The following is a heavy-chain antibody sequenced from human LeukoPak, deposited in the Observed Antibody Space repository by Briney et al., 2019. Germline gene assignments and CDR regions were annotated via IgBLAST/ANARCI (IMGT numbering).Heavy chain of an antibody. CDR3: ASTIFGGFDP. CDR2: INWNGGST. D-gene: IGHD3-3*01. CDR1: GFTFDDYG. J-gene: IGHJ5*02. Sequence: PGGSLRLSCAASGFTFDDYGMNWVRQAPGKGLEWVSGINWNGGSTGYADSVKGRFTISRDNAKNSLYLQMNSLRAEDTALYYCASTIFGGFDPWGLGTLVTVSS. V-gene: IGHV3-20*04.